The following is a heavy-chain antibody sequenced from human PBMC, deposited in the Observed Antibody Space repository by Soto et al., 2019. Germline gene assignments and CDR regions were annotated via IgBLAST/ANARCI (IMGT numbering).Heavy chain of an antibody. Sequence: QVQLVQSGAEVKKPGSSVKVSCKASGGTFRSYAISWVRQAPGQGLEWMGGIIPIFGTANYAQKFQGRVTIPADESTSTDYMERSSLRSEDTAVYYCARYYYCSGRRKFDYWGQGTLVTVSS. CDR1: GGTFRSYA. D-gene: IGHD3-10*01. CDR3: ARYYYCSGRRKFDY. J-gene: IGHJ4*02. CDR2: IIPIFGTA. V-gene: IGHV1-69*12.